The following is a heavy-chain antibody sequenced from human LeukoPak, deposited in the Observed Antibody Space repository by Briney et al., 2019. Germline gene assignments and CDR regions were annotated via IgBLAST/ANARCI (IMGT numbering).Heavy chain of an antibody. V-gene: IGHV1-24*01. Sequence: ASVKVSCKVSGYIFTELSMHWVRQAPGKGLERMGSFDPENGETPYAQEFQGRVTLTEDTSADTAYMELISLRSEDTAVYYCTRSAVVLPYYFDYWGQGTLVTVSS. CDR3: TRSAVVLPYYFDY. CDR1: GYIFTELS. J-gene: IGHJ4*02. CDR2: FDPENGET. D-gene: IGHD3-22*01.